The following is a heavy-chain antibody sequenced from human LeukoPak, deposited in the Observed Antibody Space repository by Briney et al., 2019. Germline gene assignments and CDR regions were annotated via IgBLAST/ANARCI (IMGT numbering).Heavy chain of an antibody. J-gene: IGHJ4*02. CDR3: ARGRGARYGSGSYLSY. CDR2: INHSGST. Sequence: PSETLSLTCAVYGGSFSGYYWSWIRQPPGKGLEWIGEINHSGSTNYNPSLKSRVTISVDTSKNQFSLKLSSVTAADTAVYYCARGRGARYGSGSYLSYWGQGTLVTVSS. CDR1: GGSFSGYY. D-gene: IGHD3-10*01. V-gene: IGHV4-34*01.